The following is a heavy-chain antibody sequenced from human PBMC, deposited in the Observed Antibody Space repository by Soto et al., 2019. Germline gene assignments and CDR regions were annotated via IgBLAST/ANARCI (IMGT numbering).Heavy chain of an antibody. CDR1: GYTFTGNY. D-gene: IGHD6-6*01. CDR3: ARDGDSSSPFDI. Sequence: QVQLVQSGAEVKKPGASVKVSCKASGYTFTGNYMHWVRQAPGQGLEWMGWINPNSGGTNYAQKCQGRVTVTRDTAISTACMELSRLRSDDTAVYYFARDGDSSSPFDIWGQGTMVTVSS. CDR2: INPNSGGT. V-gene: IGHV1-2*02. J-gene: IGHJ3*02.